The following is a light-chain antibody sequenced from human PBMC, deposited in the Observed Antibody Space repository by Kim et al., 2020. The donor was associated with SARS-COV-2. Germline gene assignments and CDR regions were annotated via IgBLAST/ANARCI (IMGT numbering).Light chain of an antibody. Sequence: SPGERAPLSCRASQSLSDSHLAWYQHKPGQAPRLLIYGAFTRATGIPDRFNGSGSGTDFTLTISSLETEDFAVYYCQQYDESPPYTFGQGTKLEI. CDR2: GAF. J-gene: IGKJ2*01. V-gene: IGKV3-20*01. CDR1: QSLSDSH. CDR3: QQYDESPPYT.